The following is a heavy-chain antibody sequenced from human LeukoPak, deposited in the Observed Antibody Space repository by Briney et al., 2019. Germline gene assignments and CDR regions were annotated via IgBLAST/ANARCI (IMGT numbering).Heavy chain of an antibody. Sequence: VSLRLSCAASGFTFSSYSVNWVRQAPGKGLEWVSYISSSSSTIYYADSVKGRFTISRDNAKNSLYLQMNSLRAEDTAVYYCARGPYYSDFWSGSSFDPWGQGTLVTVSS. V-gene: IGHV3-48*01. CDR2: ISSSSSTI. CDR1: GFTFSSYS. J-gene: IGHJ5*02. D-gene: IGHD3-3*01. CDR3: ARGPYYSDFWSGSSFDP.